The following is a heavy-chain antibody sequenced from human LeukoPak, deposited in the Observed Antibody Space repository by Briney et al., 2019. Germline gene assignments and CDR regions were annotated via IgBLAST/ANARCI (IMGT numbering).Heavy chain of an antibody. D-gene: IGHD4-23*01. CDR2: IYYSGNT. CDR3: GRLWYGANPASYWFFDL. J-gene: IGHJ2*01. Sequence: SQTLSLTCTVSGGSISSGGYYWGWIRQPPGKGLEWIGGIYYSGNTYYNPSLKSRVTISVDTSKNQFSLKLSSVTAADTAVYYCGRLWYGANPASYWFFDLWGRGTLVTVSS. V-gene: IGHV4-39*01. CDR1: GGSISSGGYY.